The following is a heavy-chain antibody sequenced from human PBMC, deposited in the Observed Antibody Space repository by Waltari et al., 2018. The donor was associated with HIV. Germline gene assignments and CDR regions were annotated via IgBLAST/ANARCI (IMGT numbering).Heavy chain of an antibody. CDR2: VNAVNGNT. J-gene: IGHJ6*02. CDR1: GYTFTNYA. CDR3: AREERQTAYYGMDV. V-gene: IGHV1-3*01. Sequence: QVQVVQSGAEVQKPGASVKVSCKASGYTFTNYAMHWVRQAPGQRLEWMGWVNAVNGNTKYSQKFQGRVTFTRDTSASTAYMELSSLRSEDTAVYYCAREERQTAYYGMDVWGQGTTVTVSS. D-gene: IGHD6-25*01.